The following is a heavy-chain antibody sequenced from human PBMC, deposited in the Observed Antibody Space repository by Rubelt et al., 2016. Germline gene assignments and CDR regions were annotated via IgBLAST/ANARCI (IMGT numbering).Heavy chain of an antibody. CDR1: GGSFSGYC. J-gene: IGHJ4*02. D-gene: IGHD2-8*01. Sequence: QVQLHQWGAGLLKPSETLSLTCAVYGGSFSGYCWSWIRQPPGKGLEWIGEINHSGSTNYNPSLKSRVTISVDTSKNQFSLKLSSVTAADTAVYYCARGYCTNGVCYGGDYWGQGTLVTVSS. CDR3: ARGYCTNGVCYGGDY. V-gene: IGHV4-34*01. CDR2: INHSGST.